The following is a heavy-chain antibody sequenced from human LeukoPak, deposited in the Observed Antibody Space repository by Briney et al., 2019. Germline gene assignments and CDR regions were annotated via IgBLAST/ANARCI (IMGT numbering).Heavy chain of an antibody. CDR1: LFTFSRYG. J-gene: IGHJ4*02. CDR2: ISGSGGST. D-gene: IGHD6-13*01. Sequence: PGGYLRLCCEPSLFTFSRYGISWVRQAPLKGLDWLSAISGSGGSTYYADSVKGRFTISRDNSKNTLYLQMNSLRAEDTAVYYCAKDRRAAAGTMIDYWGQGTLVTVSS. CDR3: AKDRRAAAGTMIDY. V-gene: IGHV3-23*01.